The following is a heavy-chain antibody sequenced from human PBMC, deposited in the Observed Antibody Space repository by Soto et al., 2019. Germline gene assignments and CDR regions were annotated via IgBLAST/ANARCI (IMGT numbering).Heavy chain of an antibody. CDR2: IYYSGST. V-gene: IGHV4-59*08. CDR3: ARHVVEYQLLFDY. D-gene: IGHD2-2*01. J-gene: IGHJ4*02. CDR1: GGSISSFY. Sequence: SETLSVTCSVSGGSISSFYWSWSRQPPWKGLEWIGYIYYSGSTNYNPSLKSRVTISVDTSKNQFSLKLSSVTAADTAVCYCARHVVEYQLLFDYWGQGTLVTVSS.